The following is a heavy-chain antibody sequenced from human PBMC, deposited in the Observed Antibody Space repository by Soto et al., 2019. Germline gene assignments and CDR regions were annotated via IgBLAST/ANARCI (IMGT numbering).Heavy chain of an antibody. D-gene: IGHD1-26*01. Sequence: EVQLLESGGGLVQPGGSLRLSCAASGFTFTNYGMSWVRQAPGKGLEWVSGISNNGYSTYYADSVKSRFTITRYNSKNTRFLHVNIVRADETAVYCCSMPGSSGNRTSYFDDWGQGTLVTVSS. V-gene: IGHV3-23*01. CDR3: SMPGSSGNRTSYFDD. J-gene: IGHJ4*02. CDR2: ISNNGYST. CDR1: GFTFTNYG.